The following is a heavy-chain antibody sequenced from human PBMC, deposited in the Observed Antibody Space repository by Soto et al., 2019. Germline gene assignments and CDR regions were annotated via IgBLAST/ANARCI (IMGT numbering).Heavy chain of an antibody. CDR3: ARDEASLEWLLYGFDY. CDR2: INAGNGNT. D-gene: IGHD3-3*01. CDR1: GYTFTSYA. J-gene: IGHJ4*02. Sequence: GASVKVSCKASGYTFTSYAMHWVRQAPGQRLEWMGWINAGNGNTKYSQKFQGRVTITRDTSASTAYMELSSLRSEDTAVYYCARDEASLEWLLYGFDYWGQGTMVTVYS. V-gene: IGHV1-3*01.